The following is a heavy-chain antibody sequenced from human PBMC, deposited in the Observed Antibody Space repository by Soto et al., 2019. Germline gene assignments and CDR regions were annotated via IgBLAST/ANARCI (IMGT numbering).Heavy chain of an antibody. CDR1: GFTFSSYS. CDR3: ARESYYYYYMDV. CDR2: ISSSSSSTI. V-gene: IGHV3-48*01. Sequence: GGSLRLSCAASGFTFSSYSMNWVRQAPGKGLEWVSYISSSSSSTIYYADSVKGRFTISRDNAKNSLYLQMNSLRAEDTAVYYCARESYYYYYMDVWGKGTTVTVSS. J-gene: IGHJ6*03.